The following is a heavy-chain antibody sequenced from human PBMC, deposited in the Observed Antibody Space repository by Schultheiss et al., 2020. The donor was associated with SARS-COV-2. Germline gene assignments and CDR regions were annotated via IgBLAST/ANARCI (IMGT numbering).Heavy chain of an antibody. CDR2: IGATGSI. D-gene: IGHD4-17*01. J-gene: IGHJ6*02. Sequence: GGSLRLSCGASGFSFSTYDVQWVRQAIGKGLEWVSVIGATGSIYYHASVKGRFTISRDNAKSSLYLQINSLRAEDTAVYYCTRHTDYYGDFGMDVWGQGTTVTVSS. CDR3: TRHTDYYGDFGMDV. CDR1: GFSFSTYD. V-gene: IGHV3-13*01.